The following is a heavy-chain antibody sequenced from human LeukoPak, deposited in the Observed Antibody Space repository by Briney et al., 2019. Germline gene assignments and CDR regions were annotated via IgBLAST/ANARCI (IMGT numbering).Heavy chain of an antibody. CDR3: ARASPGVVFNYFDY. CDR2: IDEAGKDR. V-gene: IGHV3-7*01. CDR1: GFTIDSFY. D-gene: IGHD2-15*01. Sequence: GGSLRLSYVASGFTIDSFYMSWVRQAPGKGLEWVANIDEAGKDRYYADSVKGRFTISRDNTKNSVFLDMTSLRVEDTATYFCARASPGVVFNYFDYWGQGALVPVSS. J-gene: IGHJ4*01.